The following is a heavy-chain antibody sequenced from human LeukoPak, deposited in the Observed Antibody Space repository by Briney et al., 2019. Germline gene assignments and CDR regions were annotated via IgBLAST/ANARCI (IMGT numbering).Heavy chain of an antibody. Sequence: ITSTSITIYYPHSLNVRFTISRDNANNSLYLQMNSLRAEDTAVYYCARDYYNTSGYYYGGYWGQGTLVTVSS. J-gene: IGHJ4*02. CDR2: ITSTSITI. V-gene: IGHV3-48*01. D-gene: IGHD3-22*01. CDR3: ARDYYNTSGYYYGGY.